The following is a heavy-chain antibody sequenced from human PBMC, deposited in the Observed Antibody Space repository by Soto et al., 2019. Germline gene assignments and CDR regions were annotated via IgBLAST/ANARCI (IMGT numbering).Heavy chain of an antibody. CDR2: IIAGNGDT. Sequence: ASVKVSCKASGYTFTSYYISWVRQAPGQGLEWMGWIIAGNGDTKYSQKFQGRVTITRDTSASTAYMDLSSLRSEDTAVYYCASTDYGTYGILXFWGQGTLVTVSS. J-gene: IGHJ4*02. V-gene: IGHV1-3*01. CDR1: GYTFTSYY. D-gene: IGHD4-4*01. CDR3: ASTDYGTYGILXF.